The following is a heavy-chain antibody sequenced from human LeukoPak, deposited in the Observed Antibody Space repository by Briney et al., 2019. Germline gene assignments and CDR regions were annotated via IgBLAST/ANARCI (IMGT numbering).Heavy chain of an antibody. CDR1: GGSISSGSYY. D-gene: IGHD2-21*02. Sequence: SETLSLTCTVSGGSISSGSYYWSWIRQPAGKGLEWLGRIYTSGSTNYNPSLKSRVTISVDTSKNQFSLKLSSVTAADTAVYYCARAQVVVVTGFDAFDIWGQGTMVTVSS. J-gene: IGHJ3*02. V-gene: IGHV4-61*02. CDR2: IYTSGST. CDR3: ARAQVVVVTGFDAFDI.